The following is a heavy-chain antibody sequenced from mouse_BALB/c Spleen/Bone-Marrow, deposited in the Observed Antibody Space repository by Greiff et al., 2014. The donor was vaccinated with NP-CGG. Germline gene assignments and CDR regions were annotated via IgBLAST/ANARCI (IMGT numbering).Heavy chain of an antibody. CDR3: ASPYYRYDALDY. CDR2: INPYNDGT. CDR1: GYTFTSYV. V-gene: IGHV1-14*01. Sequence: EVQRVESGPELVKPGASVKMSCKASGYTFTSYVMHWVKQKPGQGLEWIGYINPYNDGTKYNEKFKGKATLTSDKSSSTAYMELSSLTSEDSAAYYCASPYYRYDALDYWGQGTSVTVSS. D-gene: IGHD2-14*01. J-gene: IGHJ4*01.